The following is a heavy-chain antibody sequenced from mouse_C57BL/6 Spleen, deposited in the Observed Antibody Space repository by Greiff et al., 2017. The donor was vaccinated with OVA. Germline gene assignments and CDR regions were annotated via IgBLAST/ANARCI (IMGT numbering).Heavy chain of an antibody. Sequence: QVQLKESGPELVKPGASVKLSCKASGYTFTSYDINWVKQRPGQGLEWIGWIYPRDGSTKYNEKFKGKATLTVDPSSSTAYMELHSLTSEDSAVYFCARSGFNWDYARDYWGQGTSVTVSS. J-gene: IGHJ4*01. CDR2: IYPRDGST. CDR1: GYTFTSYD. D-gene: IGHD4-1*01. V-gene: IGHV1-85*01. CDR3: ARSGFNWDYARDY.